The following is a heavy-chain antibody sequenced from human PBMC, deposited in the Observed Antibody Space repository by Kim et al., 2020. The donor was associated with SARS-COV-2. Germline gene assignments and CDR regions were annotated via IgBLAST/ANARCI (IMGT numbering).Heavy chain of an antibody. V-gene: IGHV3-30*07. D-gene: IGHD2-15*01. Sequence: VKGRFTISRDNSKNTLYLQMNSLRVEDTAVYYCARSYCSGGSCYPYYFDYWGQGTLVTVSS. J-gene: IGHJ4*02. CDR3: ARSYCSGGSCYPYYFDY.